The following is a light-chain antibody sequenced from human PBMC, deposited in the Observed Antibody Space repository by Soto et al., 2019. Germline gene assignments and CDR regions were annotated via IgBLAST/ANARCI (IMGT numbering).Light chain of an antibody. V-gene: IGKV3-20*01. CDR1: QGVSSSY. Sequence: EIVLTQSPGTLSLSPGERATLSCRASQGVSSSYLAWYQRKPGQAPRLLIYGASSRATGIPDRFSGSGSGTDFTLTISRLEPEDFAVYYCQQYGSPLTFGGGTKVDIK. J-gene: IGKJ4*01. CDR2: GAS. CDR3: QQYGSPLT.